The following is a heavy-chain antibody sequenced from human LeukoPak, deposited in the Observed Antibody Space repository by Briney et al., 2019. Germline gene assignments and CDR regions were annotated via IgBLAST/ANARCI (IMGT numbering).Heavy chain of an antibody. CDR1: GFTFSNYA. V-gene: IGHV3-23*01. J-gene: IGHJ4*02. CDR3: AKDRIYCTNGVCYGYFDY. Sequence: PGGSLRLSCAASGFTFSNYAMTWVRQAPGKGLEWVSAISGSGGSTYYADSVKGRFTISRDNSKNTLYLQMNSLRAEDTAVYYCAKDRIYCTNGVCYGYFDYWGQGTLVTVSS. D-gene: IGHD2-8*01. CDR2: ISGSGGST.